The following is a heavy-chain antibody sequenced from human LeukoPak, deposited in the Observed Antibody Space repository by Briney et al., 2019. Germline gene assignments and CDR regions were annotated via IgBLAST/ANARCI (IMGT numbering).Heavy chain of an antibody. CDR3: AAHGATRRERLDY. CDR1: GGSVSSSNDY. V-gene: IGHV4-39*01. Sequence: SETLSLTCTVSGGSVSSSNDYWGWIRQPPGKGLEWIGSIVYSGSAWYNPSLRSRATISVDTSRNQFSLNLNSVTAADTAVYYCAAHGATRRERLDYWGQGTLVTVSS. D-gene: IGHD1-1*01. J-gene: IGHJ4*02. CDR2: IVYSGSA.